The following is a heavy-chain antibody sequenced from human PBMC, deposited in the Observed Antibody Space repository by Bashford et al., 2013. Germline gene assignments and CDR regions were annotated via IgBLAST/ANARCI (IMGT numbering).Heavy chain of an antibody. CDR1: GGSISSYY. D-gene: IGHD3-10*01. CDR3: ASGGSGGPTYGLFDY. J-gene: IGHJ4*02. V-gene: IGHV4-59*08. CDR2: IYYSGST. Sequence: SETLSLTCTVSGGSISSYYWSWIRQPPGKGLEWIGYIYYSGSTNYNPSLKSRVTISVDTSKNQFSLKLSSVTAADTAVYYCASGGSGGPTYGLFDYWGQGTLVTVSS.